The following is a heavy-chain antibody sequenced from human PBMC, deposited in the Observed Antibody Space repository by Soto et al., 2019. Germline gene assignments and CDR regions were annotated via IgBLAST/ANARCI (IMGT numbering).Heavy chain of an antibody. J-gene: IGHJ6*03. V-gene: IGHV4-59*08. CDR3: ARLGSSGHYYTDV. Sequence: SETLSLTCTVSGGSTSSFYWSWIRQPPGKGLEWIGYIYYSGSTNYNPSLKSRVSISVDTSKNQFSLKLSSVTAADTAVYYCARLGSSGHYYTDVWGKGTTVTVSS. CDR2: IYYSGST. CDR1: GGSTSSFY. D-gene: IGHD3-10*01.